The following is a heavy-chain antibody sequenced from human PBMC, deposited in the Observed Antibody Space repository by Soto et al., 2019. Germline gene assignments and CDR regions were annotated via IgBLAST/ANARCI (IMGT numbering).Heavy chain of an antibody. D-gene: IGHD2-21*02. CDR3: ARGHQYGGNSDAFET. Sequence: QVQLVQSGAEVKKPGSSVRVSCKASGLTFTGSTLTWLRQAPGQGPEWMGGIIPFFGSVDYAPKFQDRVTXTXXXSXXTTYMELRSLRFDDTAVYYCARGHQYGGNSDAFETWGQGTVVTVS. J-gene: IGHJ3*02. V-gene: IGHV1-69*05. CDR2: IIPFFGSV. CDR1: GLTFTGST.